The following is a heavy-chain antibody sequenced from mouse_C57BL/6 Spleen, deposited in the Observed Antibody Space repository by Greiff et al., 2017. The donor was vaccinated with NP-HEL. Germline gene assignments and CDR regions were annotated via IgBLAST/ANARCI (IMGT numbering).Heavy chain of an antibody. D-gene: IGHD3-2*02. CDR1: GYTFTSYW. CDR2: IDPSDSYT. V-gene: IGHV1-69*01. Sequence: QVQLQQPGAELVMPGASVKLSCKASGYTFTSYWMHWVKQRPGQGLEWIGEIDPSDSYTNYNQKFKGKSTLTVDKSSSTAYMQLSILTSEYSAVYYCAMTAQAGYYAMDYWGQGTSVTVSS. J-gene: IGHJ4*01. CDR3: AMTAQAGYYAMDY.